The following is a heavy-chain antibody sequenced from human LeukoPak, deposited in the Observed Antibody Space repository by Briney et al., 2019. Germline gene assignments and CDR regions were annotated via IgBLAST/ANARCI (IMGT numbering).Heavy chain of an antibody. Sequence: ASVKVSCKASGYTFTSYGISWVRQAPGQGLEWMGWISAYNVNTNYAQKLQGRVTITTDTSTSTSYMELGSLRSEDTAVYCCARATAAGTEWFDPWGEGTLVTVSS. D-gene: IGHD6-13*01. CDR2: ISAYNVNT. CDR3: ARATAAGTEWFDP. V-gene: IGHV1-18*01. CDR1: GYTFTSYG. J-gene: IGHJ5*02.